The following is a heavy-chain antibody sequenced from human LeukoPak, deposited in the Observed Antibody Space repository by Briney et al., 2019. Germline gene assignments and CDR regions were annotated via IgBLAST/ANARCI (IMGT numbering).Heavy chain of an antibody. V-gene: IGHV3-7*01. CDR1: GFTFSSFW. CDR3: ATCLDYGGHFNYYGMDV. D-gene: IGHD4-23*01. Sequence: GGSLRLSCAAAGFTFSSFWMSWVRQAPGKGRGWVANIKQAGSEIYYVDSVKGRFTISRDNAKNSLYLQMSSLRAEDTAVYYCATCLDYGGHFNYYGMDVWGQGTTVTVS. J-gene: IGHJ6*02. CDR2: IKQAGSEI.